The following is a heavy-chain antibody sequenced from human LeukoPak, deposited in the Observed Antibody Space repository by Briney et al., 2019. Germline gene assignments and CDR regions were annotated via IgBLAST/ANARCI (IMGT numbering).Heavy chain of an antibody. V-gene: IGHV4-34*01. CDR1: GGSFSGYY. CDR2: INHSGST. D-gene: IGHD3-22*01. J-gene: IGHJ5*02. CDR3: ARGITMIVVVITRYNWFDP. Sequence: PSETLSLTCAVYGGSFSGYYWSWIRQPLGKGLEWIGEINHSGSTNYNPSLKSRVTISVDTSKNQFSLKLSSVTAADTAVYYCARGITMIVVVITRYNWFDPWGQGTLVTVSS.